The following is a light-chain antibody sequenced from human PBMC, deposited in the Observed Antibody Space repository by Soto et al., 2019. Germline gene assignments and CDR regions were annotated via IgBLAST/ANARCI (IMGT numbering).Light chain of an antibody. CDR3: QQYRTSHPCT. CDR1: QSVRSSY. CDR2: GAS. J-gene: IGKJ1*01. V-gene: IGKV3-20*01. Sequence: ESVFPGARRTLTLTPGERATLSCRAGQSVRSSYLAWYQQKPGQAPRLLIYGASSRATGIPDRFSGSGSGTDFTLTISRLEPEDFAVYYCQQYRTSHPCTSGQRTSV.